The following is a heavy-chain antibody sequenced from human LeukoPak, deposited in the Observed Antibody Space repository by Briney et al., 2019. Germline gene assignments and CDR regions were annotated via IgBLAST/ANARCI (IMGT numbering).Heavy chain of an antibody. J-gene: IGHJ4*02. CDR3: ARLGAAASTGYFNY. CDR1: GGSISSYY. V-gene: IGHV4-59*08. D-gene: IGHD6-13*01. Sequence: SQTLSLTCTVSGGSISSYYWSWIRQPPGKGLEWIGYIYYSGSTNYNPSLKSRVTISVDTSKNQFSLKLSSVTAADTAVYYCARLGAAASTGYFNYWGQGTLVTVSS. CDR2: IYYSGST.